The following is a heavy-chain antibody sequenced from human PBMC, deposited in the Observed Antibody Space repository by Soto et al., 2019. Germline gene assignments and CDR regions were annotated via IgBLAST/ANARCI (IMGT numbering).Heavy chain of an antibody. Sequence: EVQLLESGGGLVQPGGSLRLSCAASGFTFSSYAMSWVRQAPGKGLEWVSAISGSGGSTYYADSVKGRFTISRDNSTNTLNLQMNSLRAVDTAVYYCAKDSSSWYGRHNLFDLWGQGTMNTDFS. V-gene: IGHV3-23*01. CDR2: ISGSGGST. CDR3: AKDSSSWYGRHNLFDL. D-gene: IGHD6-13*01. J-gene: IGHJ5*02. CDR1: GFTFSSYA.